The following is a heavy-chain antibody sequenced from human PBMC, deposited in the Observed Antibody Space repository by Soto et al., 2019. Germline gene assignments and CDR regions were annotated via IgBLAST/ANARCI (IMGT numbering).Heavy chain of an antibody. J-gene: IGHJ6*02. CDR3: GHCYSTYYGLDV. CDR2: ISSTGTTK. D-gene: IGHD2-15*01. V-gene: IGHV3-48*02. CDR1: GFTFNYYG. Sequence: PGGSLRLSCTGSGFTFNYYGMNWVRQAPGKGLEWVSYISSTGTTKYYADSVKGRFTMSRDNAKNSLYLQMNSLRDEDEAVYYCGHCYSTYYGLDVWGQGTTVTVSS.